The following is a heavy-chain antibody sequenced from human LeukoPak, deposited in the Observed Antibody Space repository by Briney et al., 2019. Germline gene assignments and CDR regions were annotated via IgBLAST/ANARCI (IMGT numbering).Heavy chain of an antibody. V-gene: IGHV4-59*01. CDR2: IYYSGST. Sequence: SETLSLTCAVYGGSFSGYYWSWIRQPPGKGLEWIGFIYYSGSTNYNPSLKSRVTISVDTSKNQFSLNLSSVTAADTAVYYCARMAPYGDYLHDYWGQGTLVTVSS. J-gene: IGHJ4*02. CDR1: GGSFSGYY. D-gene: IGHD4-17*01. CDR3: ARMAPYGDYLHDY.